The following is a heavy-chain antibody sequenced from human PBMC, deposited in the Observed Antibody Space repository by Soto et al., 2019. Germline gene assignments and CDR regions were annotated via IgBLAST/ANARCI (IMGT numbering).Heavy chain of an antibody. J-gene: IGHJ5*02. CDR1: GGSISSSSYY. CDR3: ARPVTIFGVVISNWFDP. CDR2: IYYSGST. Sequence: PSETLSLTCTVSGGSISSSSYYRGWIRQPPGKGLEWIGSIYYSGSTYYNPSLKSRVTISVDTSKNQFSLKLSSVTAADTAVYYCARPVTIFGVVISNWFDPWGQGTLVTVSS. V-gene: IGHV4-39*01. D-gene: IGHD3-3*01.